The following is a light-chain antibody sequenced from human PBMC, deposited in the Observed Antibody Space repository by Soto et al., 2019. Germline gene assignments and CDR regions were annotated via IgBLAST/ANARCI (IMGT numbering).Light chain of an antibody. CDR2: EVS. Sequence: QSVLTQPASVSGSPGQSITISCTGTSSDVGGYNSVSWYQQHPGKAPKLMIYEVSLRPSTVSSRFSGSKSGNTASLTISGLQAEDEADYYCSSYSSSSTLFGGGTK. J-gene: IGLJ2*01. CDR3: SSYSSSSTL. CDR1: SSDVGGYNS. V-gene: IGLV2-14*01.